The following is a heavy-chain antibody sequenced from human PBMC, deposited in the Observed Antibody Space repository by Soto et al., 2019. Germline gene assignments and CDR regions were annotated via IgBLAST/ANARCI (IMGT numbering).Heavy chain of an antibody. V-gene: IGHV4-59*01. CDR2: VYSGGGT. Sequence: SETLSLTCTVSGGSLRGYSWSWIRQSPGKGLEWIGYVYSGGGTNYSPSFMSRVTISVDTTNNQFSLKLSSVTAADTAVYYCARNYDILTGYYSEVGAFDIWGQGTMVTVSS. CDR3: ARNYDILTGYYSEVGAFDI. D-gene: IGHD3-9*01. CDR1: GGSLRGYS. J-gene: IGHJ3*02.